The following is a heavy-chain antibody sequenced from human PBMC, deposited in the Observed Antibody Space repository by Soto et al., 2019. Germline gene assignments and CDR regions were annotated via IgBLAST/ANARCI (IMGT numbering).Heavy chain of an antibody. V-gene: IGHV2-26*01. D-gene: IGHD2-15*01. CDR3: AQTEDGGRSRTPAGSFDA. Sequence: QVTLKESGPGLVKPTETLTLTCTVSGFSLSNAGMGVSWIRQPPGKAPEGLAHILCNDERRFSTSRKTRLTTSTDTSNRQVVLIMTNMDPVDTGTYYCAQTEDGGRSRTPAGSFDAGVQGTLVTVSS. J-gene: IGHJ5*02. CDR1: GFSLSNAGMG. CDR2: ILCNDER.